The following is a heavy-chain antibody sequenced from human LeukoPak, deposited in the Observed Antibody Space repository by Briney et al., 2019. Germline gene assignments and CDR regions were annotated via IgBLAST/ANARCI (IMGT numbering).Heavy chain of an antibody. J-gene: IGHJ6*03. Sequence: SETLSLTCTVSGGSISSYYWSWIRQPPGKGLEWIGYIYYSGSTNYNPSLKSRVTISVDTSKNQFSLKLSSVTAADTAVYYCARNGNSYGYSSLGHYYYYMDAWGKGTTVTVSS. CDR1: GGSISSYY. V-gene: IGHV4-59*01. CDR2: IYYSGST. CDR3: ARNGNSYGYSSLGHYYYYMDA. D-gene: IGHD5-18*01.